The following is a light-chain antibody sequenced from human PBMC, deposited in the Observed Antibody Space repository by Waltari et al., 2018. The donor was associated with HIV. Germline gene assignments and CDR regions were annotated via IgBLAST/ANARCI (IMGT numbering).Light chain of an antibody. CDR3: CSYAGTV. Sequence: QSALTQPRPVSGSPGQSVPISSTGTSSNFVGCNYVSWYQQHPGKAPKLMIYDVSKRPSGVPDRFSGSKSGNTASLTISGLQAEDEADYYCCSYAGTVFGGGTKLTVL. J-gene: IGLJ2*01. V-gene: IGLV2-11*01. CDR1: SSNFVGCNY. CDR2: DVS.